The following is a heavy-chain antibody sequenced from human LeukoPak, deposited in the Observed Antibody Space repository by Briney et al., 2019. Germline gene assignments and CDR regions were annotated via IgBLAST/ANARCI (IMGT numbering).Heavy chain of an antibody. D-gene: IGHD6-6*01. V-gene: IGHV4-39*01. CDR1: GGSISSSTYY. CDR3: ARQTKQLVREVSAY. Sequence: PSETLSLTCTVSGGSISSSTYYWGWIRQPPGKGLEWIGSIFYSGSTYYNPSLQSRVTISVRTSNNQFSLKLSSVTAADTPVYYCARQTKQLVREVSAYWGEETLVTVFS. CDR2: IFYSGST. J-gene: IGHJ4*02.